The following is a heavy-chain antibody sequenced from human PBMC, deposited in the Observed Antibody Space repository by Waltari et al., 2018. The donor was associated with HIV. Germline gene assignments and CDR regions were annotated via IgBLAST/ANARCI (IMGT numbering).Heavy chain of an antibody. V-gene: IGHV1-69*04. CDR3: ARDLEICSVDLCYNPSPY. D-gene: IGHD2-8*02. J-gene: IGHJ4*02. CDR2: IIPIVGIT. Sequence: QVQLVQSGAEVKKPGSSVKVSCKASGGTLSNYPFTWVRQAPGQGLEWIGSIIPIVGITNDAQKFQGGLTINADISTSTVYIELRSLSSDDTSVYYCARDLEICSVDLCYNPSPYWGQGTLVTVSS. CDR1: GGTLSNYP.